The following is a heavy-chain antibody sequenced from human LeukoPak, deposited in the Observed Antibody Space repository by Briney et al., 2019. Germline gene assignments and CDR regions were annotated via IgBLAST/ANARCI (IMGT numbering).Heavy chain of an antibody. J-gene: IGHJ6*03. Sequence: PSETLSRTCTVSNGSINEHYWSWVRQTAGKGLEWIGRIYVSGNSNYNPSLKSRVTMSVEESKNQISLKLRSVTAADTAVYYCARVGGLSAYYYYMDVWGKGTTVTVS. CDR1: NGSINEHY. D-gene: IGHD3/OR15-3a*01. V-gene: IGHV4-4*07. CDR2: IYVSGNS. CDR3: ARVGGLSAYYYYMDV.